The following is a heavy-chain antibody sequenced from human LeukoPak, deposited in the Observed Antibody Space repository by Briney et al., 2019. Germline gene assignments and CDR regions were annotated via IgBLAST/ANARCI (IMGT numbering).Heavy chain of an antibody. D-gene: IGHD3-22*01. CDR1: GFTFSSYW. CDR2: INSDGSST. V-gene: IGHV3-74*01. CDR3: ARASSAYYCDSSGYYEYYFDY. Sequence: GGSLRLSCAASGFTFSSYWMHWVRQAPGKGLVWVSRINSDGSSTSYADSVKGRFTISRDNAKNTLYLQMNSLRAEDTAVYYCARASSAYYCDSSGYYEYYFDYWGQGTLVTVSS. J-gene: IGHJ4*02.